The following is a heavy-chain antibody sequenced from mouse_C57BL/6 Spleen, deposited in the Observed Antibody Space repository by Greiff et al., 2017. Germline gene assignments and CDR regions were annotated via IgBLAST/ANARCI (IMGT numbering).Heavy chain of an antibody. J-gene: IGHJ2*01. D-gene: IGHD1-1*01. CDR1: GYTFTSYW. CDR2: INPSSGYT. V-gene: IGHV1-7*01. CDR3: ASHYYGRSYRFDY. Sequence: VQLQQSGAELAKPGASVKLSCKASGYTFTSYWMHWVKQRPGQGLEWIGYINPSSGYTKYNQKFKDKATLTADKSSSTAYMQLSSLTYADSAVYYCASHYYGRSYRFDYWGQGTTLTVSS.